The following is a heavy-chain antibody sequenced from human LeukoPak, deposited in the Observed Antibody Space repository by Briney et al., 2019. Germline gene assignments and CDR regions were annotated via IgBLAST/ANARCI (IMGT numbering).Heavy chain of an antibody. Sequence: SETLSLTCAVSGGSISSGGYYWSWIRQPPGKGLEWIGYIYHSGSTYYNPSLKSRVTISVDRSKNQFSLKLSFVTAADTAVYLCARDEYDRSACFSGFDYWGQGTLVTVS. J-gene: IGHJ4*02. CDR3: ARDEYDRSACFSGFDY. V-gene: IGHV4-30-2*01. D-gene: IGHD3-22*01. CDR2: IYHSGST. CDR1: GGSISSGGYY.